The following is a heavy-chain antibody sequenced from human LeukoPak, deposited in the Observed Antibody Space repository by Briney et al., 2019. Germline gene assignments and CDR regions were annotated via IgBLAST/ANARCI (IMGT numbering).Heavy chain of an antibody. V-gene: IGHV3-21*01. CDR3: AREGSSSWYRGRLDY. D-gene: IGHD6-13*01. Sequence: GGSLRLSCAASGFTFSNYNMNWVRQAPGKGLEWVSSISTSSSYIYYADSVKGRFTISRDNAKNSLYLQMNSLRAEDTAVYYCAREGSSSWYRGRLDYWGQGTLVTVSS. CDR2: ISTSSSYI. CDR1: GFTFSNYN. J-gene: IGHJ4*02.